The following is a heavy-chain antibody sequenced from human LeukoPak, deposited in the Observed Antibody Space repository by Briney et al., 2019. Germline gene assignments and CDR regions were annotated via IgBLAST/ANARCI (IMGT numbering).Heavy chain of an antibody. Sequence: ASVKVSGKASGYTFTSYYMHWVRQAPGQGLEWMGIINPSGGSTSYAQKFQGRVTMTRDTSTSTVYMELSSLRSEDTAVYYCAREGRYYYDSSGAMHAFDIWGQGTMVTVSS. CDR3: AREGRYYYDSSGAMHAFDI. V-gene: IGHV1-46*01. CDR2: INPSGGST. D-gene: IGHD3-22*01. J-gene: IGHJ3*02. CDR1: GYTFTSYY.